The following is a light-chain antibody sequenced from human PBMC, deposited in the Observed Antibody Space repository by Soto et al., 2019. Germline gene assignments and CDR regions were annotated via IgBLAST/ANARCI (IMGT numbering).Light chain of an antibody. CDR1: SSNIGGNS. J-gene: IGLJ2*01. Sequence: QSVLTQPPSVSAAPGQRVTISCSGSSSNIGGNSVSWYQQLPGTAPKLLIYDDDKRPSGIPDRFSGSKSGNTASLTISGLQAEYEADYYCCSYAGDLALFGGGTKVTVL. CDR2: DDD. CDR3: CSYAGDLAL. V-gene: IGLV1-51*01.